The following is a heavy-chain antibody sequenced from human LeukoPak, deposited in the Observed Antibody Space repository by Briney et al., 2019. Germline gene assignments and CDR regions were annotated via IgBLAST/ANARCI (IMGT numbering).Heavy chain of an antibody. Sequence: GRSLRPSRAAPGFGFSRYWMHWVRHSPGKGLVWVSRINEDGSTTTYAGSVKGRFTISRDNAKDTLHLQMNSLRAEDTAVYYCARGVPPCFDPWGQGTLVTVSS. CDR1: GFGFSRYW. CDR2: INEDGSTT. J-gene: IGHJ5*02. D-gene: IGHD3-10*01. V-gene: IGHV3-74*03. CDR3: ARGVPPCFDP.